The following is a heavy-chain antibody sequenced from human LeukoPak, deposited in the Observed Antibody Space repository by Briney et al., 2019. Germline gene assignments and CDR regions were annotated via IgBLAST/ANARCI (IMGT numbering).Heavy chain of an antibody. Sequence: PSETLSLTCSLSDGSIRTYYWSWFRQSPGQGLEWIGNIYYRGDINYNPSLKSRVIISIDTSKNQFSLKVTSLTAADTAVYYCATNKDWAEADWGQGTLVIVPS. CDR3: ATNKDWAEAD. J-gene: IGHJ4*02. D-gene: IGHD3/OR15-3a*01. CDR1: DGSIRTYY. CDR2: IYYRGDI. V-gene: IGHV4-59*03.